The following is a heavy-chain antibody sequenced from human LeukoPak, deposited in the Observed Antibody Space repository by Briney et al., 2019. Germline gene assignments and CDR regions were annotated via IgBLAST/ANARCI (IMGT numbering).Heavy chain of an antibody. CDR1: GFTFDDYA. Sequence: GGSLRLSCAASGFTFDDYAMHWVRQAPGKGLEWVSGISWNSGSIGYADSVKGRFTISRDNAKNSLYLQMNSLRAEDTAIYYCAKDLGAGGGSVFEYWGQGTLDTVSS. J-gene: IGHJ4*02. D-gene: IGHD3-10*01. CDR2: ISWNSGSI. CDR3: AKDLGAGGGSVFEY. V-gene: IGHV3-9*01.